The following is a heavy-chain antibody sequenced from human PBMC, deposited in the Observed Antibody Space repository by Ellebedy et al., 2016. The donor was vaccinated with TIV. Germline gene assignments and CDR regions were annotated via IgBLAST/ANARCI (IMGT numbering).Heavy chain of an antibody. CDR1: ALTFSAYG. J-gene: IGHJ4*02. Sequence: LSLTCXASALTFSAYGMHWVRQAPGKGLEWVALISFDGSSKYYADSVKGRFTISRDNSKNTLYLHMNSLRAEDTAVYYCATHYDTSGYYYGYWGQGTLLTVSS. D-gene: IGHD3-22*01. CDR3: ATHYDTSGYYYGY. V-gene: IGHV3-30*03. CDR2: ISFDGSSK.